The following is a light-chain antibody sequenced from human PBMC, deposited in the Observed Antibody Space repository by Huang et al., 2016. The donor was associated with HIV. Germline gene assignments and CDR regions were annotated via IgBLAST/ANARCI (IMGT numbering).Light chain of an antibody. V-gene: IGKV1-33*01. CDR3: QQCDNVPFT. CDR1: QDISNK. Sequence: DIQMTQSPSSLSASVGDRVTITCQASQDISNKLNWYQQRPGKAPKLLIYDTSSLETGVPSRCSGSGSGTYFSFTISSLQPEDMATYYCQQCDNVPFTFGPGTKVDIK. J-gene: IGKJ3*01. CDR2: DTS.